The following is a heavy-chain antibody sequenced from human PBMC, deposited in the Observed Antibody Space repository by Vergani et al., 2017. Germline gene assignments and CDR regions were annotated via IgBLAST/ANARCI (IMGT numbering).Heavy chain of an antibody. D-gene: IGHD6-13*01. V-gene: IGHV4-39*01. CDR2: IYYSGST. CDR3: ARHDFRIAAAGTIWYFDL. CDR1: GGSISSSSYY. J-gene: IGHJ2*01. Sequence: QVQLVESGGGLVKPGGSLRLSCAASGGSISSSSYYWGWIRQPQGKGLEWIGSIYYSGSTYYNPSLKSRVTISVDTSKNQFSLKLSSVTAADTAVYYCARHDFRIAAAGTIWYFDLWGRGTLVTVSS.